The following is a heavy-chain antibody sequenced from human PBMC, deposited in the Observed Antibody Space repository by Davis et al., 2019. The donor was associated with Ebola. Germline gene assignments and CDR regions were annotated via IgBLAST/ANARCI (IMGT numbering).Heavy chain of an antibody. CDR3: ARVSWGFIDY. Sequence: SRVTISVDTSKNQFSLKLSSVTAADTAVYYCARVSWGFIDYWGQGTLVTVSS. V-gene: IGHV4-59*01. D-gene: IGHD3-10*01. J-gene: IGHJ4*02.